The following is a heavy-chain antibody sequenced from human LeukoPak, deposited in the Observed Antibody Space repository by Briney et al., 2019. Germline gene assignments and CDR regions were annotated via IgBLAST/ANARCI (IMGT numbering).Heavy chain of an antibody. CDR3: AKDHPDSSNWGLDN. D-gene: IGHD6-13*01. CDR1: GFTFSNYA. J-gene: IGHJ4*02. V-gene: IGHV3-23*01. Sequence: PGGSLRLSCAASGFTFSNYAMNWVRQAPGKGLEWVSAISGGGGNTYYADSVKGRFTISRDSSKNTLFLQMNSLRAEDTAVYYCAKDHPDSSNWGLDNWGQGTLVTVSS. CDR2: ISGGGGNT.